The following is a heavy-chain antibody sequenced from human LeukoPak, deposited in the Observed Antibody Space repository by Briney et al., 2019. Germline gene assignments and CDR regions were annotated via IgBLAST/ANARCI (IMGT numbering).Heavy chain of an antibody. V-gene: IGHV3-23*01. CDR1: VFTFSSYA. CDR2: ISGSGGRT. D-gene: IGHD3-10*01. Sequence: GGCLRLSRAASVFTFSSYAMRWVRQAPGKGRERVSGISGSGGRTYYAHSVKGRFTISRDNSKNTLYLQMNSLRAEDTAVYYCASAEGVRGFIITGYNWFDPGGQGTVVTVP. J-gene: IGHJ5*02. CDR3: ASAEGVRGFIITGYNWFDP.